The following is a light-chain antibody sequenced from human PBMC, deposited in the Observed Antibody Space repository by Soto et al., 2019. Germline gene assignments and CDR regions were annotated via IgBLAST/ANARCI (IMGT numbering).Light chain of an antibody. CDR3: QKRSKWPLT. J-gene: IGKJ4*01. Sequence: EIVLTQSPATLSLSPGDRATLSCRASQSINNYLAWYQQRPGQVPRLLISDASNRATGIPARFSGSGSGTVFTLTISSLEPDDFAVYFCQKRSKWPLTFGGGTKVQIK. V-gene: IGKV3-11*01. CDR1: QSINNY. CDR2: DAS.